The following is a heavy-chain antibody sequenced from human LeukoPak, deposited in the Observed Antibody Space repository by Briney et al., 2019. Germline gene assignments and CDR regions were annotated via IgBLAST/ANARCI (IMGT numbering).Heavy chain of an antibody. CDR1: GFTFSTYS. J-gene: IGHJ4*02. Sequence: GGSLRLSCAASGFTFSTYSMNWVRQAPGKGLEWDSYINPSSTTIYYADSVKGRFTISRDNAKNSLYLQMNSLRDEDTAVYYCARAQDPTILSYFDYWGQGTLVTVSS. V-gene: IGHV3-48*02. CDR2: INPSSTTI. D-gene: IGHD5-24*01. CDR3: ARAQDPTILSYFDY.